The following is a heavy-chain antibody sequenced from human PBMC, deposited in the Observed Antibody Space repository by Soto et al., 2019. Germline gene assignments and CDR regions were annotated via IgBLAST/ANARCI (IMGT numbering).Heavy chain of an antibody. CDR3: TTAIVVPAAIGMDV. CDR1: GFTFSNAW. J-gene: IGHJ6*02. D-gene: IGHD2-2*01. Sequence: GGSLRLSCAASGFTFSNAWMSWVRQAPGKGLEWVGRIKSKTDGGTTDYAAPVKGRFTISRDDSKNTLYLQMNSLKTEDTAVYYCTTAIVVPAAIGMDVWGQGTTVTVSS. V-gene: IGHV3-15*01. CDR2: IKSKTDGGTT.